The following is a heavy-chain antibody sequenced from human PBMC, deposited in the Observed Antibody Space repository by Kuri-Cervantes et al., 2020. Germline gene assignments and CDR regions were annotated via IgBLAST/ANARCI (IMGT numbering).Heavy chain of an antibody. J-gene: IGHJ4*02. CDR2: ISHDGSNK. CDR3: ARGPKRGVGFSDSLFDY. CDR1: GFTFSSYA. D-gene: IGHD2-21*01. V-gene: IGHV3-30-3*01. Sequence: GGSLRLSCAASGFTFSSYAMHWVRQAPGKGLEWVAVISHDGSNKYYADSVKGRFTISRDNSKNTLYLQMNSLRAEDTAVYYCARGPKRGVGFSDSLFDYWGQGTLVTVSS.